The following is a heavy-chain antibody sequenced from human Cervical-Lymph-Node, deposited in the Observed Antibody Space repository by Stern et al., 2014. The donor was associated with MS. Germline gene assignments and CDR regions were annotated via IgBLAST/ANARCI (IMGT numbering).Heavy chain of an antibody. CDR3: AKTGGRSYSHYGLDV. Sequence: VQLVESGGGLVQPGRSLRLSCAASGFTFDDYAMHWVRQVSGKGLEWVSGISWNSERIGYADSVKGRFIISRDNAKNSLFLQMNSLRAGDTAFYYCAKTGGRSYSHYGLDVWGQGTTVTVS. J-gene: IGHJ6*02. D-gene: IGHD2-15*01. CDR1: GFTFDDYA. V-gene: IGHV3-9*01. CDR2: ISWNSERI.